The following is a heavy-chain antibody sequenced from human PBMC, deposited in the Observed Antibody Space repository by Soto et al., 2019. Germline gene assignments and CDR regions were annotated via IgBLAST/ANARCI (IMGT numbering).Heavy chain of an antibody. Sequence: EVHLVESGGDLIQPGGSLRLSCAASGFTVRTNYMNWVRQAPGKGLEWVSVIHSDGTAYYADSVKGRFTISRDISKNTLYLQMNSLRAEDTAMYYCARDPFATDYVGSVDFDLWGPGTLVTVSS. D-gene: IGHD4-17*01. V-gene: IGHV3-53*01. CDR1: GFTVRTNY. CDR2: IHSDGTA. J-gene: IGHJ4*02. CDR3: ARDPFATDYVGSVDFDL.